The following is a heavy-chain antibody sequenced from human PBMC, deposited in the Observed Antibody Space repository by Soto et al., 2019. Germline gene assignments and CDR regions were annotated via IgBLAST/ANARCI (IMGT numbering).Heavy chain of an antibody. CDR2: ISYDGSNK. CDR3: ARGQVGATSEDAFDI. CDR1: GFTFSSYA. V-gene: IGHV3-30-3*01. Sequence: PLGGSLRLSCSASGFTFSSYAMHWVRQAPGKGLEWVAVISYDGSNKYYADSVKGRFTISRDNSKNTLYLQMNSLRAEDTAVYYCARGQVGATSEDAFDIWGQGTMVTVSS. J-gene: IGHJ3*02. D-gene: IGHD1-26*01.